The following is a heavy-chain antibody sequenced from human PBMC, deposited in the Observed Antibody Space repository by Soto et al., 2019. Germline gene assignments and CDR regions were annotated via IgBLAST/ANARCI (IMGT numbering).Heavy chain of an antibody. J-gene: IGHJ4*02. D-gene: IGHD3-16*01. CDR3: ARARPIMITVEGVATHTFDY. CDR2: IKLDGREK. V-gene: IGHV3-7*01. CDR1: GITFSSYC. Sequence: EVNLVESGGGLLQPGGSLRLSCAASGITFSSYCMSWVRQAAGKGLEWVANIKLDGREKYYGDSVKGRVTITRLNAKNSLYLQMNSLSAEDTAVYYCARARPIMITVEGVATHTFDYWGQGTLVTVSS.